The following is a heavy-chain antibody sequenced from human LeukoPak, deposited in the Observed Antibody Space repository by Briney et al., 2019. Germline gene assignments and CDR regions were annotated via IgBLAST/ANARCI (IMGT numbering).Heavy chain of an antibody. D-gene: IGHD3-22*01. CDR2: ISSSSSTI. Sequence: TGGSLRLSCAASGFTFSNYGMHWVRQAPGKGLEWVSYISSSSSTIYYADSVKGRFTISRDNAKNSLYLQMNSLRAEDTAVYYCAHQSHYYDSSGYGYWGQGTLVTVSS. CDR3: AHQSHYYDSSGYGY. CDR1: GFTFSNYG. J-gene: IGHJ4*02. V-gene: IGHV3-48*01.